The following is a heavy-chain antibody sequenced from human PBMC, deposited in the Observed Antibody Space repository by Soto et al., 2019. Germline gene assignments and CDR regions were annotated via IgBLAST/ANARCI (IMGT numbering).Heavy chain of an antibody. CDR3: ATNKCLNNWFDP. CDR1: GFSLSSSGVG. J-gene: IGHJ5*02. CDR2: IYWDDDK. Sequence: QITLKESGPTLVKPTQTLTLTCTFSGFSLSSSGVGVGWIRQPRGKALEWLALIYWDDDKRYRTSLRNRLTITKDTSKKQVVLTMTNMDPVDTATYYCATNKCLNNWFDPWGQGTLVTVSS. V-gene: IGHV2-5*02.